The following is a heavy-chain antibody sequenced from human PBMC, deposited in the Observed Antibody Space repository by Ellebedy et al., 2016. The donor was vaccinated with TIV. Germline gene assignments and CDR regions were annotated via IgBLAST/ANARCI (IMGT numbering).Heavy chain of an antibody. Sequence: AASVKVSCKASGDTFSSHGFSWVRQAPGQGLEWMGELIPFVDRTNSAKKVQGRVTITADKSTSTASMELSSLTSEDTAVYYCARGAFAGATYFDSWGKGSLVTVSS. CDR3: ARGAFAGATYFDS. V-gene: IGHV1-69*10. CDR1: GDTFSSHG. D-gene: IGHD3-16*01. CDR2: LIPFVDRT. J-gene: IGHJ4*02.